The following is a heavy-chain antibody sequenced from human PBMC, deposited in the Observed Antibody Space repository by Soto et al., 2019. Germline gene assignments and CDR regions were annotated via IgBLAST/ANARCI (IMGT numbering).Heavy chain of an antibody. V-gene: IGHV2-5*02. CDR1: GFSLSTSGVG. Sequence: QITLKESGPTLVKPTQTLTLTCTFSGFSLSTSGVGVGWIRQPPGKALEWLALIYWDDGKHYSPSLKSRLTTXRXTYXNQVVLTMTNMDPVDTATYYCAHRLGIAVAAHFDYWGQGTLVTVSS. D-gene: IGHD6-19*01. J-gene: IGHJ4*02. CDR2: IYWDDGK. CDR3: AHRLGIAVAAHFDY.